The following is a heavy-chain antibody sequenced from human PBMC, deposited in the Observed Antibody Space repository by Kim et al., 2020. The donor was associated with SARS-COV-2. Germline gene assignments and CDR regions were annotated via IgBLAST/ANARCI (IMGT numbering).Heavy chain of an antibody. CDR2: IWYDGSNK. V-gene: IGHV3-33*01. D-gene: IGHD2-2*01. CDR3: ARGGIVVVPAAMLRVDY. J-gene: IGHJ4*02. Sequence: GGSLRLSCAASGFTFSSYGMHWVRQAPGKGLEWVAVIWYDGSNKYYADSVKGRFTISRDNSKNTLYLQMNSLRAEDTAVYYCARGGIVVVPAAMLRVDYWGQGTLVTVSS. CDR1: GFTFSSYG.